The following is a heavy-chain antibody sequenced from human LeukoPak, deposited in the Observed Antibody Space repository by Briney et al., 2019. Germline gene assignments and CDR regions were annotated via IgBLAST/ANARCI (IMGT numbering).Heavy chain of an antibody. J-gene: IGHJ4*02. CDR1: GFTFSSYG. Sequence: PGGSLRLSCAAAGFTFSSYGMHWVRQAPGKGLEWVAVISYDGSNKYYADSVKGRFTISRDNSKNTLYLQMNSLRAEDTVVYCCAKGRDSSSWLDYFDYWGQGTLVTVSS. D-gene: IGHD6-13*01. CDR3: AKGRDSSSWLDYFDY. V-gene: IGHV3-30*18. CDR2: ISYDGSNK.